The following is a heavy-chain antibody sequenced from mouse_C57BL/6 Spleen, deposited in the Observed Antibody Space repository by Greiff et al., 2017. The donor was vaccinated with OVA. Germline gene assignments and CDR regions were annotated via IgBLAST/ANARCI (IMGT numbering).Heavy chain of an antibody. CDR3: ARSGYYGSSYLYYFDY. V-gene: IGHV1-55*01. Sequence: QVQLQQPGAELVKPGASVKMSCKASGYTFTSYWITWVKQRPGQGLEWIGDIYPGSGSTNYNEKFKSKATLTVDTSSSTAYMQLSSLTSEDSAVYYCARSGYYGSSYLYYFDYWGQGTTLTVSS. J-gene: IGHJ2*01. D-gene: IGHD1-1*01. CDR1: GYTFTSYW. CDR2: IYPGSGST.